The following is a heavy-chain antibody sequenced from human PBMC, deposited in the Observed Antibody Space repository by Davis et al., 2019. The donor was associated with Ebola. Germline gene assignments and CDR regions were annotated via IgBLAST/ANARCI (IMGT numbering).Heavy chain of an antibody. J-gene: IGHJ4*02. CDR1: GGSISSYY. CDR2: IYYSGST. V-gene: IGHV4-59*01. CDR3: ARSPIGGYSGYDFFDY. Sequence: PSETLSLTCTVSGGSISSYYWSWIRQPPGKGLEWIGYIYYSGSTNYNPSLKSRVTISVDTSKNQFSLKLSSVTAADTAVYYCARSPIGGYSGYDFFDYWGQGTLVTVSS. D-gene: IGHD5-12*01.